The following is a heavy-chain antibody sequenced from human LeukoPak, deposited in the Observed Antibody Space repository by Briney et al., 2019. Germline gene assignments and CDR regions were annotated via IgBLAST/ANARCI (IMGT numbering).Heavy chain of an antibody. D-gene: IGHD3-10*01. J-gene: IGHJ5*02. CDR3: ARDLGLRVVTNWFDP. V-gene: IGHV1-46*01. CDR2: IDPSGGST. Sequence: ASVKVSCKASAYTFSSYLMHWVRQAPGQGLEWMGIIDPSGGSTGYAQKFQGRVTMTRDTSTSTVYMELSSLRSEDTAVYYCARDLGLRVVTNWFDPWGQGTLVTVSS. CDR1: AYTFSSYL.